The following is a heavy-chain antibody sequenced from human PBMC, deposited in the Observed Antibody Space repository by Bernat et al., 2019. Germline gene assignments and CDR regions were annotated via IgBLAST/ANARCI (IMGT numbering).Heavy chain of an antibody. D-gene: IGHD4-17*01. CDR3: ARGRPSYGDYNY. J-gene: IGHJ4*02. Sequence: EVQLMESGGGLIQPGGSLRLSCAASGFSVSSSYMSWVRQAPGKGLEWVSVIYNDGATRYADSVKGRFTIFRDNSKNTLFLQMDSLRGEDTAIYYCARGRPSYGDYNYWGQGTLVTASS. CDR1: GFSVSSSY. CDR2: IYNDGAT. V-gene: IGHV3-53*01.